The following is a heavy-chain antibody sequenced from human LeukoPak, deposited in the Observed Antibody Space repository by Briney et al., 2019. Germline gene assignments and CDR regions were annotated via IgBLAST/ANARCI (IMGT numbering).Heavy chain of an antibody. V-gene: IGHV3-7*01. Sequence: GGSLRLSCAASGFTFSTYWMSWVRQAPGKGLEWVANIKQDGTEKYYVGSVKGRFTISRDNAKNSLYLQMNSLRAEDTAVYYCARDLVDTATNTYNWFDPWGQGTLVTVSS. CDR1: GFTFSTYW. J-gene: IGHJ5*02. CDR3: ARDLVDTATNTYNWFDP. CDR2: IKQDGTEK. D-gene: IGHD5-18*01.